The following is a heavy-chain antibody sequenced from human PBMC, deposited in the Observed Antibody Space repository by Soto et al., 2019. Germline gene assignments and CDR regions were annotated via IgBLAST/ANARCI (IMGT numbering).Heavy chain of an antibody. J-gene: IGHJ4*02. CDR2: ISYDGSNK. CDR1: GFTFSSYA. Sequence: GGFLRLSCAASGFTFSSYAMHWVRQAPGKGLEWVAVISYDGSNKYYADSVKGRFTISRDNSKNTLYLQMNSLRAEDTAVYYCAADIWRRKDSSGYYCDYWGQGTLVTVSS. V-gene: IGHV3-30-3*01. CDR3: AADIWRRKDSSGYYCDY. D-gene: IGHD3-22*01.